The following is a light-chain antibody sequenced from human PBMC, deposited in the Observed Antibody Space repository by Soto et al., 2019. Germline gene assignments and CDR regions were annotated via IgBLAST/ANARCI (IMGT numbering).Light chain of an antibody. CDR3: QQYNSYPFT. Sequence: DIQMTQSPSTLSASVGDRVTITCRASQSISSWLAWYQQKPGKAPKLLIYKASSLESGVPSRFSGSGSGTEFTLTISSLQPDDLATYDCQQYNSYPFTFGPGTKVDIK. CDR2: KAS. CDR1: QSISSW. V-gene: IGKV1-5*03. J-gene: IGKJ3*01.